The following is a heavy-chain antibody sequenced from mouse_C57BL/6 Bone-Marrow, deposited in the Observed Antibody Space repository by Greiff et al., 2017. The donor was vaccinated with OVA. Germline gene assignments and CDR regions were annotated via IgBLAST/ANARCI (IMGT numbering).Heavy chain of an antibody. V-gene: IGHV1-47*01. D-gene: IGHD2-5*01. CDR1: GYTFTTYP. Sequence: QVQLKESGAELVKPGASVKMSCKASGYTFTTYPIEWMKQNHGKSLEWIGNFHPYNDDTKYNEKFKGKATLTVEKSSSTVYLELSRLTSDDSAVYYCARGGYYSNYVDYFDYWGQGTTLTVSS. CDR3: ARGGYYSNYVDYFDY. J-gene: IGHJ2*01. CDR2: FHPYNDDT.